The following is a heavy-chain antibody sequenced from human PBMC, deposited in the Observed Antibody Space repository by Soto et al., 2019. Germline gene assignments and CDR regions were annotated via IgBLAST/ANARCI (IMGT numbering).Heavy chain of an antibody. J-gene: IGHJ5*02. CDR2: IYSGGST. CDR1: GFTVSSNY. CDR3: ARWPGWNDRWFDP. V-gene: IGHV3-66*01. Sequence: EVQLVESGGGLVQPGGSLRLSCAASGFTVSSNYMSWVRQAPGKGLEWVSVIYSGGSTYYADFVKGRFTISRDNSKNILYLQMKSLRAEDTAVYYCARWPGWNDRWFDPWGQGTLVTVSS. D-gene: IGHD1-1*01.